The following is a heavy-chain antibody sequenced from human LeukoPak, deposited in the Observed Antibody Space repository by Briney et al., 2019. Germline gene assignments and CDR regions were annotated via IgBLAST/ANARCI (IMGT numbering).Heavy chain of an antibody. J-gene: IGHJ4*02. CDR2: IRSKSSGGTT. CDR1: GFTFGDYT. CDR3: SRSLGTLPYSDTRLPAGRLRDDY. Sequence: GGSLRLSCKTSGFTFGDYTMSWFRQAPGKGLEWVGFIRSKSSGGTTQYAASVQGRFSITREDSKNIAYLQMNSLRTEDAAVYFCSRSLGTLPYSDTRLPAGRLRDDYWGQGTLVTVSS. D-gene: IGHD6-19*01. V-gene: IGHV3-49*03.